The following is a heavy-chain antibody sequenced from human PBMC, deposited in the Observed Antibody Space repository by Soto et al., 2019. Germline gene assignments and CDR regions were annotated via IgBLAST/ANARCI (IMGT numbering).Heavy chain of an antibody. CDR1: GYIFSSYW. CDR2: IYPGDSDT. V-gene: IGHV5-51*01. D-gene: IGHD5-12*01. Sequence: GESRKISCKGSGYIFSSYWIAWVRQMPGRGLEWMGIIYPGDSDTRYGPSFQGQVTISAAKSISTAYLQWSSLKASDSALYYCVRLGGYRDGSNLAHALRVWGQRTTVTVS. J-gene: IGHJ6*02. CDR3: VRLGGYRDGSNLAHALRV.